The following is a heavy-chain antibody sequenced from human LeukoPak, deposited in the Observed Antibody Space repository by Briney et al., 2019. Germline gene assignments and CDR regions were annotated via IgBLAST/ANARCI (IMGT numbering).Heavy chain of an antibody. CDR2: INPNSGGT. Sequence: ASVKVSCKASGYTFTGYYMHWVRQARGQGLEWMGGINPNSGGTNYAQKFQGRVTMTRHTSIRTADMERSRLICADTAVYYCARASSGAPGRLAGSTGYWGQGTLVTVSS. D-gene: IGHD6-19*01. J-gene: IGHJ4*02. CDR3: ARASSGAPGRLAGSTGY. V-gene: IGHV1-2*02. CDR1: GYTFTGYY.